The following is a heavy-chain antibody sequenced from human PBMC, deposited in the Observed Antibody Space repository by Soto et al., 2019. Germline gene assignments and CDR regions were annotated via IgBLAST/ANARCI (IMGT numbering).Heavy chain of an antibody. CDR3: AKTAKGWFSAFAI. CDR1: GFTFSSYA. Sequence: PGGSLRLSCAASGFTFSSYAMSWVRQAPGKGLEWVSAISGSGGTTYYADSVKGRFTFSRDNSKNTLYLQMNSLRAEDTAVYYCAKTAKGWFSAFAIWGRGKMVTVSS. D-gene: IGHD6-19*01. J-gene: IGHJ3*02. V-gene: IGHV3-23*01. CDR2: ISGSGGTT.